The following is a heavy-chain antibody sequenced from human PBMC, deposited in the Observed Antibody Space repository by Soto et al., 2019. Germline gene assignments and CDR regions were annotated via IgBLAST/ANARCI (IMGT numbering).Heavy chain of an antibody. CDR2: IYYSGST. CDR1: GGSVSSGSYY. Sequence: SETLSLTCTASGGSVSSGSYYWSWIRQPPGKGLVWIGYIYYSGSTNYNPSLKSRVTISVDTSKNQFSLKLSSVTAADTAVYYFARDNKWFGELSYYYGMDVWGQGTTVTVSS. V-gene: IGHV4-61*01. J-gene: IGHJ6*02. D-gene: IGHD3-10*01. CDR3: ARDNKWFGELSYYYGMDV.